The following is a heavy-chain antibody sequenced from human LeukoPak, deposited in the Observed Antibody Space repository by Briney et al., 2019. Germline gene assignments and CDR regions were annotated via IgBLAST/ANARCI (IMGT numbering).Heavy chain of an antibody. CDR1: GYTFTNYH. V-gene: IGHV1-18*04. CDR2: ISAYNDNT. J-gene: IGHJ5*02. D-gene: IGHD5-12*01. CDR3: ARKYSGYDSNWFDP. Sequence: ASVKVSCTASGYTFTNYHISWVRQPPGQGLEWMGWISAYNDNTNYAQKVQGRVTMTTDTSTSTAYMELRSLRSDDTAVYYCARKYSGYDSNWFDPWGQGTLVTVSS.